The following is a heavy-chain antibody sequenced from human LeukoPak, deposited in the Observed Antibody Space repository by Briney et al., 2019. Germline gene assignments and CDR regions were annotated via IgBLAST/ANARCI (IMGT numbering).Heavy chain of an antibody. V-gene: IGHV3-30*03. Sequence: GGSLRLSCAASAFTSSSYGMHWVRQAPGKGLEWVALISYDGSDKDYAKSVKGRFTISRDDSKNTLYLQMNSLRAEDTAVYYCARDGRLDYWGQGTLVTVSS. D-gene: IGHD6-6*01. CDR3: ARDGRLDY. CDR1: AFTSSSYG. J-gene: IGHJ4*02. CDR2: ISYDGSDK.